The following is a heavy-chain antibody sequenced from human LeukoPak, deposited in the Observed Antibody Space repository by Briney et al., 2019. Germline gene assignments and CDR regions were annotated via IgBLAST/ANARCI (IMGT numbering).Heavy chain of an antibody. Sequence: SETLSLTCTVSGGSISSSSYYWGWIRQPPGKGLEWIGSIYYSGSTNYNPSLKSRVTISVDTSKNQFSLKLSSVTAADTAVYYCARLAAGDYYYYYGMDVWGQGTTVTVSS. V-gene: IGHV4-39*07. CDR3: ARLAAGDYYYYYGMDV. CDR2: IYYSGST. CDR1: GGSISSSSYY. D-gene: IGHD3-10*01. J-gene: IGHJ6*02.